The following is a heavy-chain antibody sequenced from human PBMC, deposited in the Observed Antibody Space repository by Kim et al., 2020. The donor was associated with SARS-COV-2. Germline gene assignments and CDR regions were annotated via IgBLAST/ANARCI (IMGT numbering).Heavy chain of an antibody. J-gene: IGHJ4*02. CDR3: ARGGKAYCGGDCYGDFDY. CDR2: IIPIFGTA. CDR1: GGTFSSYA. V-gene: IGHV1-69*13. Sequence: SVKVSCKASGGTFSSYAISWVRQAPGQGLEWMGGIIPIFGTANYAQKFQGRVTITADESTSTAYMELSSLRSEDTAVYYCARGGKAYCGGDCYGDFDYWGQGTLVTVSS. D-gene: IGHD2-21*02.